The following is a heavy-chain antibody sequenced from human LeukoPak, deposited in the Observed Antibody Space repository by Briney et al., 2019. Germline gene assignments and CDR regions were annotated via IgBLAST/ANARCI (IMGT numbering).Heavy chain of an antibody. CDR1: GFTFSSYA. CDR3: ARDCGTSGCDF. Sequence: GGSLRLSCAASGFTFSSYAMHWVRQAPGKGLEYVSAISSNGGSTYYANSVKGRFTISRDNSKNTLYLQMGSLRAEDMAVYYCARDCGTSGCDFWGQGTLVTVSS. D-gene: IGHD5-12*01. V-gene: IGHV3-64*01. J-gene: IGHJ4*02. CDR2: ISSNGGST.